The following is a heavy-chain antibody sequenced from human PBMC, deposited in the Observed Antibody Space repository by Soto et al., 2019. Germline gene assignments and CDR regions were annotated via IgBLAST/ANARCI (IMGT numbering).Heavy chain of an antibody. CDR1: GGSVSSGSYY. CDR3: ARETGATSYYGMDV. CDR2: IYYSGST. V-gene: IGHV4-61*01. Sequence: PSETLSLTCTVSGGSVSSGSYYWSWIRQPPGKGLVWIGYIYYSGSTNYNPSLKSRVTISVDTSKNQFSLKLSSVTAADTAVYYCARETGATSYYGMDVWGQGTTVTVSS. J-gene: IGHJ6*02. D-gene: IGHD1-26*01.